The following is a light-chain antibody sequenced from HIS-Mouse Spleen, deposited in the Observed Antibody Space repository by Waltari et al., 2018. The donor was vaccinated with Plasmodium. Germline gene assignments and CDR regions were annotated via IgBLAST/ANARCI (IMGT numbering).Light chain of an antibody. Sequence: DIQMTQSPSTLSVSVGDSVTIPCRATQSISSRLAWYQQKPGKAPKLLIYKASSLESGVPSRFSGSGSGTEFTLTISSLQPDDFATYYCQQYNSYSWTFGQGTKVEIK. V-gene: IGKV1-5*03. J-gene: IGKJ1*01. CDR3: QQYNSYSWT. CDR1: QSISSR. CDR2: KAS.